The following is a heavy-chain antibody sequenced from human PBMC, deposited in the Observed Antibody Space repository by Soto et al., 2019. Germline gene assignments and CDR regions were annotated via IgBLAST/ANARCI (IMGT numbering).Heavy chain of an antibody. CDR1: GYTFTSYA. V-gene: IGHV1-3*01. Sequence: GASVKVSCKASGYTFTSYAMHWVRQAPGQRLEWMGWINAGNGNTKYSQKFQGRVTITRDTSASTAYMELSSLRSEDTAVYYCARAHWRTTGIDYWGQGTLVTVSS. J-gene: IGHJ4*02. D-gene: IGHD3-3*01. CDR3: ARAHWRTTGIDY. CDR2: INAGNGNT.